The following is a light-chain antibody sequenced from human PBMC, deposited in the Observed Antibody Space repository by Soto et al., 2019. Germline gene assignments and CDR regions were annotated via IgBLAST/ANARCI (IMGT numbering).Light chain of an antibody. V-gene: IGKV3-20*01. CDR1: QSVSSSY. CDR3: QQFGSSSWT. J-gene: IGKJ1*01. Sequence: ERVLTQSPGTLSLSPGEKATLSCSASQSVSSSYLAWYQQKPGQAPRHLIYGASSRATGIPDRFSGSGSGTDFTLAVSRLEPEDFAVYSCQQFGSSSWTFGQGTKVEIK. CDR2: GAS.